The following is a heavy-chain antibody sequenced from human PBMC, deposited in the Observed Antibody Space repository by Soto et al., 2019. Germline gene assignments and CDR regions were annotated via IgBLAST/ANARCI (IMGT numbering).Heavy chain of an antibody. CDR2: IYPGDSDT. V-gene: IGHV5-51*01. Sequence: PGESLKISCKGSGYSFTSYWIGWVRQMPGKGLEWMGIIYPGDSDTRYSPSFQGQVTISADKSISTAYLQWSSLKASDTAMYYCARFEDIELVPAAPNQYNWFAPWGQETLVTVSS. D-gene: IGHD2-2*01. J-gene: IGHJ5*02. CDR3: ARFEDIELVPAAPNQYNWFAP. CDR1: GYSFTSYW.